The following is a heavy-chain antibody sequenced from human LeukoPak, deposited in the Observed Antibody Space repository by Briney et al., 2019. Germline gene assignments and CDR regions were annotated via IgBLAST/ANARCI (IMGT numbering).Heavy chain of an antibody. Sequence: SETLSLTGTVYGGSISSYYWSWIRQPAGKGLEWIGRTYTSGSPNYNPSRKSPVTMSVDTSKNQFSLKLSSVTAADTAVYYCARDAYDSSGLLRFLWFDPWGQGTLATVSS. V-gene: IGHV4-4*07. CDR1: GGSISSYY. D-gene: IGHD3-22*01. CDR2: TYTSGSP. CDR3: ARDAYDSSGLLRFLWFDP. J-gene: IGHJ5*02.